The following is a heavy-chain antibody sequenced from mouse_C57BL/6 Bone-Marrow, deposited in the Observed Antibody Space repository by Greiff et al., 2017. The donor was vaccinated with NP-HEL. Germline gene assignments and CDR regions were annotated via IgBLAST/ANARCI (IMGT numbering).Heavy chain of an antibody. Sequence: QVQLKQSGAELARPGASVKLSCKASGYTFTSYGISWVKQRTGQGLEWIGEIYPRSGNTYYNEKFKGKATLTADKSSSTAYMELRSLTSEDSAVYFCARALLFYAMDYWGQGTSVTVSS. V-gene: IGHV1-81*01. CDR1: GYTFTSYG. CDR2: IYPRSGNT. J-gene: IGHJ4*01. CDR3: ARALLFYAMDY. D-gene: IGHD2-10*01.